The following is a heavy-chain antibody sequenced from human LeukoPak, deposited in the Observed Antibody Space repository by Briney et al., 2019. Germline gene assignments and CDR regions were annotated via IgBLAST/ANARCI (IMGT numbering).Heavy chain of an antibody. CDR2: IRSDGSIK. V-gene: IGHV3-30*02. Sequence: GGSLRLSCAASGFTFSNYGIHWVRRAPGKGLEWVACIRSDGSIKYYTDSVKGRFTISRDNSKNTLYLQMTSLRGEDTAVYHCAKDEAAAGVHFDYWGQGTLVTVYS. J-gene: IGHJ4*02. CDR3: AKDEAAAGVHFDY. CDR1: GFTFSNYG. D-gene: IGHD6-13*01.